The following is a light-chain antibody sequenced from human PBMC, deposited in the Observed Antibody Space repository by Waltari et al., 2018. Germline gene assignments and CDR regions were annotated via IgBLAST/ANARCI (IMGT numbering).Light chain of an antibody. CDR2: DAS. Sequence: DIQMTQSPPSLSASVAARVTITCQASQDISNYLNWYQQKPGKAPKLLIYDASNLETGVPSRFSGSGSGTDFTFTISSLQPEDIATYYCQQYDNLPLTFGGGTKVEIK. CDR1: QDISNY. J-gene: IGKJ4*01. CDR3: QQYDNLPLT. V-gene: IGKV1-33*01.